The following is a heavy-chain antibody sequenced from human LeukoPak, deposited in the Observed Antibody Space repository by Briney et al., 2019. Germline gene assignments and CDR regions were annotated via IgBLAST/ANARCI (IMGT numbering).Heavy chain of an antibody. CDR3: ARVLTGGYWYFDL. D-gene: IGHD7-27*01. CDR2: IYHSGST. V-gene: IGHV4-30-2*01. Sequence: SETLSLTCAVSGGSISSGDYSWSWIRQPPGEGLEWIGYIYHSGSTYYDPSLKSRVTISLDRSKDQFSLKLSSVAAADTAVYYCARVLTGGYWYFDLWGRGTLVTVSS. J-gene: IGHJ2*01. CDR1: GGSISSGDYS.